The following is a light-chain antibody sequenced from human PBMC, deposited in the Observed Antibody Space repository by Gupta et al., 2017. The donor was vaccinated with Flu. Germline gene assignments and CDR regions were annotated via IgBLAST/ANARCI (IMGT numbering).Light chain of an antibody. J-gene: IGLJ1*01. CDR2: EVS. Sequence: QSALTQPASVSGCPGQSITISCTGTSSDVGGYRYFSWYQQHPGKAPKLMIYEVSNRPSGVSNRFSGSKSGNKASLTISGLQAEDEADYYCSSYTSSSTRVFGTGTKVTVL. CDR1: SSDVGGYRY. CDR3: SSYTSSSTRV. V-gene: IGLV2-14*01.